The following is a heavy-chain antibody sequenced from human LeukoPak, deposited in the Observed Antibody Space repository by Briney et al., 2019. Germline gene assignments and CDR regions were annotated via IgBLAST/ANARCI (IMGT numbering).Heavy chain of an antibody. J-gene: IGHJ6*02. D-gene: IGHD5-18*01. V-gene: IGHV4-59*01. CDR1: GGSISSYY. CDR2: IYYSGST. CDR3: ARVGGGYSYGFNYYYGMDV. Sequence: PSETLSLTCTVSGGSISSYYWSWIRQPPGKGLEWLGYIYYSGSTNYNPSLKSRVTISVDTSKNQFSLKLSSVTAADTAVYYCARVGGGYSYGFNYYYGMDVWGQGTTVTVSS.